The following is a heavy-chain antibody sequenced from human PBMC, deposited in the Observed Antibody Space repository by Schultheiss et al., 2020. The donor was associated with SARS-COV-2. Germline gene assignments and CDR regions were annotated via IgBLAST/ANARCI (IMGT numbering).Heavy chain of an antibody. CDR1: GFTFSSYA. CDR2: ISSSSSYI. Sequence: GGSLRLSCAASGFTFSSYAMSWVRQAPGKGLEWVSSISSSSSYIYYADSVKGRFTISRDNSKNTLYLQMSSLRAEDTAVYYCARDLFTYCGGDCYPDYWGQGTLVTVSS. V-gene: IGHV3-21*01. CDR3: ARDLFTYCGGDCYPDY. J-gene: IGHJ4*02. D-gene: IGHD2-21*01.